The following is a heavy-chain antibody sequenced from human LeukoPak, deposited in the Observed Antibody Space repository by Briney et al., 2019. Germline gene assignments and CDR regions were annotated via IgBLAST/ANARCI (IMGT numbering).Heavy chain of an antibody. CDR2: ISGSDGST. D-gene: IGHD3-16*02. Sequence: GGSLRLSCAASGFTFSSYAMSWVRQAPGKGLEWVSTISGSDGSTYYADSVKGRFTISRDNSKNTLYLQMNSLRAEDTAVYYCAKEGGYGELSSYFDYWGQGTLVTVSS. V-gene: IGHV3-23*01. CDR3: AKEGGYGELSSYFDY. J-gene: IGHJ4*02. CDR1: GFTFSSYA.